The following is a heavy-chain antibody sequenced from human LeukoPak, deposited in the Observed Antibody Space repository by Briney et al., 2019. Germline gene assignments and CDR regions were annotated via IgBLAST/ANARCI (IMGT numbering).Heavy chain of an antibody. Sequence: GGSVRLSCAASGFTFSTYWMAWVRQAPGKGLEWVANIKGDESAKHQADSVKGRFTISRDNANNSVYLQMSSLRGEDTGVYYCARDVVGSLDYWGQGTLVTVSS. CDR3: ARDVVGSLDY. V-gene: IGHV3-7*01. J-gene: IGHJ4*02. CDR2: IKGDESAK. D-gene: IGHD1-26*01. CDR1: GFTFSTYW.